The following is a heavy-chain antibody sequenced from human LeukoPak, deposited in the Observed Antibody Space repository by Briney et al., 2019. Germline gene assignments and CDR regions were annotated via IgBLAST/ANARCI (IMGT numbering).Heavy chain of an antibody. D-gene: IGHD2-21*02. CDR3: ARDLGGGDLPLGYFDL. Sequence: SQTLSLTCTVSGGSISSGSYYWSWIRQPAGKGLEWIGRIYTSGSTNYNPSLKSRVTISVDTSKNQFSLKLSSVTAADTAVYYCARDLGGGDLPLGYFDLWGRGTLVTVFS. CDR1: GGSISSGSYY. J-gene: IGHJ2*01. V-gene: IGHV4-61*02. CDR2: IYTSGST.